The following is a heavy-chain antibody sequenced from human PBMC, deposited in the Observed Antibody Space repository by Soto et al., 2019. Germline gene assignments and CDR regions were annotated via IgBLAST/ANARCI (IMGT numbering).Heavy chain of an antibody. CDR1: RDTFNKYA. CDR3: ARGETYLGV. V-gene: IGHV1-69*01. CDR2: IIPIFSSR. Sequence: QVQLVQSGAEVKKPGSSVKVSCKTSRDTFNKYAFNWVRQAPGQGLEWMGWIIPIFSSRNYAEKFQGRVTIPADDSTSTAYMELRILRFEDTAVYYCARGETYLGVWGQGTTVTVSS. J-gene: IGHJ6*02. D-gene: IGHD3-16*01.